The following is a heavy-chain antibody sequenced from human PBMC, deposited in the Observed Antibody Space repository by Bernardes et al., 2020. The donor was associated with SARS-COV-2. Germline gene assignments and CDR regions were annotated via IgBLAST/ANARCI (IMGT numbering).Heavy chain of an antibody. CDR3: AREDINTNSFDN. V-gene: IGHV3-23*01. Sequence: GGSLRLSCAASGFTFSSYAMSWVRQAPGKGLEWVSAISGSGGSTYYADSVKGRFTISRDNARNSVFLQMHSLTDADTAVYFCAREDINTNSFDNWGQGTPVTVSS. CDR2: ISGSGGST. J-gene: IGHJ4*02. CDR1: GFTFSSYA. D-gene: IGHD1-1*01.